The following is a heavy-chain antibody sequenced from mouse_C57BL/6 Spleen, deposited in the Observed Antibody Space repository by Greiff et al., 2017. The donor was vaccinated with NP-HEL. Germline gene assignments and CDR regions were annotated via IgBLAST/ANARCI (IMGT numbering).Heavy chain of an antibody. CDR2: IWWDDDK. D-gene: IGHD1-1*01. Sequence: QVQLKESGPGILQPSQTLSLTCSFSGFSLSTFGMGVGWIRPPSGKGLEWLAHIWWDDDKYYNPALKSRLTISKDTSKNKVFLKHANVDTADTATYYYARIEDYGSSYGNDFDDWGKCTTLTVAS. CDR3: ARIEDYGSSYGNDFDD. J-gene: IGHJ2*01. CDR1: GFSLSTFGMG. V-gene: IGHV8-8*01.